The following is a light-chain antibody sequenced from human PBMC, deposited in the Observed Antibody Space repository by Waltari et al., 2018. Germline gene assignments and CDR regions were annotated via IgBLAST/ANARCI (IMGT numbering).Light chain of an antibody. CDR2: GNN. J-gene: IGLJ2*01. CDR3: QSFDGRRTL. CDR1: ISNIGPGSD. V-gene: IGLV1-40*01. Sequence: QSVLTQPPSVSAAPGRRVTISCTGDISNIGPGSDVHWDQQRPETAPKLLIYGNNNRPSGVPDRFSASRSGTSASLAITGLQAEDEADYYCQSFDGRRTLFGGGTKLTVL.